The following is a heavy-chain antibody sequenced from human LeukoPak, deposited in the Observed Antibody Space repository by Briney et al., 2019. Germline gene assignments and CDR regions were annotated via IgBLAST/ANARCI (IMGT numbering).Heavy chain of an antibody. D-gene: IGHD6-6*01. CDR3: ARGLAGAARINDY. J-gene: IGHJ4*02. CDR1: GFTFSSYE. V-gene: IGHV3-48*03. Sequence: GGSLRLSCAASGFTFSSYEMNWVRQAPGKGLEWVSYISSSGSTIYYADSVKGRFNLSRDNAKNSLYLKMNSLRAEDTAVYYCARGLAGAARINDYWGQGTLVTVSS. CDR2: ISSSGSTI.